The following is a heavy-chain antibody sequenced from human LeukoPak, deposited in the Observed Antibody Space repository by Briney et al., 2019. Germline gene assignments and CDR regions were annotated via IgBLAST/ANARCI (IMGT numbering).Heavy chain of an antibody. CDR1: GFTFSSYE. CDR2: ISSSGSTI. CDR3: AELGITMIGGV. Sequence: PGGSLRFSCAASGFTFSSYEMNWVRQAPGKRLEWVSYISSSGSTIYYADSVKGRFTISRDNAKNSLYLQMNSLRAEDTAVYYCAELGITMIGGVWGKGTTVTISS. D-gene: IGHD3-10*02. J-gene: IGHJ6*04. V-gene: IGHV3-48*03.